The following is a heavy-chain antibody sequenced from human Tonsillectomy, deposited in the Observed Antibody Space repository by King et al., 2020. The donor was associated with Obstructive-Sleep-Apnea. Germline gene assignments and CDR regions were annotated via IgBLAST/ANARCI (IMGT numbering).Heavy chain of an antibody. CDR2: ISYDGSNK. J-gene: IGHJ4*02. CDR1: GFTFSSYA. CDR3: ARDRGEVYNSGLGDY. V-gene: IGHV3-30-3*01. D-gene: IGHD6-19*01. Sequence: VQLVESGGGVVQPGRSLRLSCAASGFTFSSYAMHWVRQAPGKGLEWVAVISYDGSNKYYADSVKGRFTISRDNSKNTLYLQMNSLRAEDTAVYYCARDRGEVYNSGLGDYWGQGTLVTVSS.